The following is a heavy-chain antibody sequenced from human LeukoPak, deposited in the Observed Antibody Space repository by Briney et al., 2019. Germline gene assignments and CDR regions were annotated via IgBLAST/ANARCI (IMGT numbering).Heavy chain of an antibody. CDR3: ARDSLVRGLPPWYYYYGMDV. CDR1: GFTFSSYS. CDR2: ISSSSSII. V-gene: IGHV3-48*01. J-gene: IGHJ6*02. D-gene: IGHD3-10*01. Sequence: GGSLRLSCAASGFTFSSYSMNWVRQAPGKGLEWVSYISSSSSIIYYADSVKGRFTISRDNAKNSLYLQMNSLRAEDTAVYYCARDSLVRGLPPWYYYYGMDVWGQGTTVTVSS.